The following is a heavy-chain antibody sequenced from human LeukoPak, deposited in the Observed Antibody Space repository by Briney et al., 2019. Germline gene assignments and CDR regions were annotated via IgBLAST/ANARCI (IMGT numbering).Heavy chain of an antibody. J-gene: IGHJ4*02. V-gene: IGHV3-23*01. D-gene: IGHD6-13*01. CDR1: GFTFSSYA. Sequence: GGSLRLSRAASGFTFSSYAMSWVRQAPGKGLEWVSAISGSGGSTYYADSVKGRFTISRDNSKNTLYLQMNSLRAEDTAVYYCAKDARYSSSWYVDFDYWGQGTLVTVSS. CDR3: AKDARYSSSWYVDFDY. CDR2: ISGSGGST.